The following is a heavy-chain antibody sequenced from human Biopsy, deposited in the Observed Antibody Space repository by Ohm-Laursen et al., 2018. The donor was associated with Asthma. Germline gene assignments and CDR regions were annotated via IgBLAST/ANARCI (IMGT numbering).Heavy chain of an antibody. V-gene: IGHV1-3*04. CDR3: ARTYYDFLTGQVKDVFGV. CDR2: VNTGNGDT. Sequence: ASVKVSCKASGYTFIHYAIHWVRQAPGQRLEWMGWVNTGNGDTKYSQRFQGRVTITRDTSASTAYMELRSLRSEDTATYYCARTYYDFLTGQVKDVFGVWGQGTMVTVSS. D-gene: IGHD3-9*01. CDR1: GYTFIHYA. J-gene: IGHJ3*01.